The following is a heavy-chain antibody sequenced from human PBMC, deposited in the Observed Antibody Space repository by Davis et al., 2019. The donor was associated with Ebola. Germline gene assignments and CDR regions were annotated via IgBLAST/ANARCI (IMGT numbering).Heavy chain of an antibody. V-gene: IGHV4-39*01. CDR1: GGSISSSSYY. CDR3: ARGHSYGSMIYGLDV. CDR2: IYYSGST. J-gene: IGHJ6*02. D-gene: IGHD5-18*01. Sequence: GSLRLSCTVSGGSISSSSYYWGWIRQPPGKGLEWIGNIYYSGSTYYNPSLKSPVTISVDTSKNQFSLKLSSVTAADTAVYYCARGHSYGSMIYGLDVWGQGTTVTVSS.